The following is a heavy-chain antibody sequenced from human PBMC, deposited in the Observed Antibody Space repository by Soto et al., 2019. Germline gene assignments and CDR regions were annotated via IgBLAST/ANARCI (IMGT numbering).Heavy chain of an antibody. J-gene: IGHJ4*02. D-gene: IGHD3-3*01. CDR1: GFTFSSYS. Sequence: PGGSLRLSCAASGFTFSSYSMNWVRQAPGKGLEWVSSISSSSSYIYYADSVKGRFTISRDNAKSSLYLQMNSLRAEDTAVYYCAREGPPANYDFWSGYSNDYWGQGTLVTVSS. CDR2: ISSSSSYI. V-gene: IGHV3-21*01. CDR3: AREGPPANYDFWSGYSNDY.